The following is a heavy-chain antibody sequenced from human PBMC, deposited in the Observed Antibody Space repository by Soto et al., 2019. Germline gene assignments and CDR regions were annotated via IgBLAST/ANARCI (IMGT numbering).Heavy chain of an antibody. CDR2: IIPIFGTA. Sequence: GASVKVSCKASGGTFSSYAISWVRQAPGQGLEWMGGIIPIFGTANYAQKFQGRVTITADESTSTAYMELSSLRSEDTAVYYCARVVGYSSGWYGAEGMVVSGPGPMLTVS. V-gene: IGHV1-69*13. D-gene: IGHD6-19*01. J-gene: IGHJ6*02. CDR3: ARVVGYSSGWYGAEGMVV. CDR1: GGTFSSYA.